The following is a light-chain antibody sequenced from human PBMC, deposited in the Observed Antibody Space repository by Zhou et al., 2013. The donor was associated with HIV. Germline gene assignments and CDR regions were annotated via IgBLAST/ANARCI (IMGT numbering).Light chain of an antibody. CDR1: GSDIIDYNS. J-gene: IGLJ3*02. Sequence: QSALTQPASVTGSLGQSITISCTGAGSDIIDYNSVSWYQQLPGKAPKLIYSVTNWPSGISDRFSGSKSGNTASLTISGLQAEDEGLYYCTSYQSMSLPLMFGGGTKVTVL. CDR3: TSYQSMSLPLM. V-gene: IGLV2-14*03. CDR2: SVT.